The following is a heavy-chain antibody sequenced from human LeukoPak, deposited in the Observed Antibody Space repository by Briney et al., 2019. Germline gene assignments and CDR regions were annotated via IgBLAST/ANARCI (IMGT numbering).Heavy chain of an antibody. V-gene: IGHV3-73*01. J-gene: IGHJ4*02. CDR3: TRLMLIAVAGSGGDY. Sequence: PGGSLRLSCAASGFTFSGSAMHWVRQASGKGLEWVGRIRSKANSYATAYAASVKGRFTISRDDSKNTAYLQMNSLKTEDTAVYYCTRLMLIAVAGSGGDYWGQGTLVTVSS. D-gene: IGHD6-19*01. CDR2: IRSKANSYAT. CDR1: GFTFSGSA.